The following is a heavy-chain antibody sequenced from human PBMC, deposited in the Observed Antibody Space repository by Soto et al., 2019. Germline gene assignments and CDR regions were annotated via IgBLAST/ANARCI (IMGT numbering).Heavy chain of an antibody. J-gene: IGHJ4*02. CDR2: ISGDGSST. D-gene: IGHD1-1*01. V-gene: IGHV3-74*01. CDR3: ARRDWNGGYCDF. Sequence: LRLSCSASGFTFSSYWMHWVRQVPGKGLVWVSRISGDGSSTNYADFAKGRFTISRDNAKNTVYLQMNSLRVEDTAVYYCARRDWNGGYCDFWGQGILVTVSS. CDR1: GFTFSSYW.